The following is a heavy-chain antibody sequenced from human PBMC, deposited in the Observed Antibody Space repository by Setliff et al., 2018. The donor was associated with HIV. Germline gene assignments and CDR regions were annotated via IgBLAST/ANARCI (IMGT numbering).Heavy chain of an antibody. Sequence: PGGSLRLSCAASGFSFSDSHMTWIRQAPGKGLEWVSYISTTSSNTNYADSVKGRFTISRDNPKNSLYLQMNSLTAEDTAVDYCATVYSGWKHLDNWGQGTLVTVSS. D-gene: IGHD5-12*01. CDR2: ISTTSSNT. V-gene: IGHV3-11*05. CDR1: GFSFSDSH. CDR3: ATVYSGWKHLDN. J-gene: IGHJ4*02.